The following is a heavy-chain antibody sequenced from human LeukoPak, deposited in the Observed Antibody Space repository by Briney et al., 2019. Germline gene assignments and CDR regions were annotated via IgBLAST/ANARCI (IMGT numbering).Heavy chain of an antibody. V-gene: IGHV1-46*01. D-gene: IGHD6-6*01. CDR3: VPRGAGDSSFGMDV. J-gene: IGHJ6*02. CDR2: INPSGGNT. Sequence: ASVKVSCKASGYPFTRFYMHWVRQAPGQGLEWMGVINPSGGNTYYAQKLQGRVTLTRDTSTSTVYMELSSLRSEDTAIYYCVPRGAGDSSFGMDVWGQGTTVTVSS. CDR1: GYPFTRFY.